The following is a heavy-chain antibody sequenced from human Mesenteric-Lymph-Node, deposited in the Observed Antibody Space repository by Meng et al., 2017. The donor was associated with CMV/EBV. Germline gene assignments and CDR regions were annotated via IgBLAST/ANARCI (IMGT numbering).Heavy chain of an antibody. V-gene: IGHV3-48*03. D-gene: IGHD2-2*01. CDR2: ISSSGSTI. CDR3: AGSYQPSEHIYYYYGMVV. J-gene: IGHJ6*02. Sequence: GGSLRLSCAASGFTFSSYEMNWVRQAPGKGLEWVSYISSSGSTIYSADSVKGRFTISRDNAKNSLYLQMNSLRAEDTAVYYCAGSYQPSEHIYYYYGMVVWGQGTTVTVSS. CDR1: GFTFSSYE.